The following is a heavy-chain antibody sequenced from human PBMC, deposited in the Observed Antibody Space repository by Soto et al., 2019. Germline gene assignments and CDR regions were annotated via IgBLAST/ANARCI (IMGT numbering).Heavy chain of an antibody. CDR1: GFTFSSYG. CDR3: AKAEPEGGETYYDFWSGYYRYFPLGY. Sequence: QVQLVESGGGVVQPGRSLRLSCAASGFTFSSYGMHWVRQAPGKGLEWVAVISYDGSNKYYADSVKGRFTISRDNSKNTLYLQMNSLRAEDTAVYYCAKAEPEGGETYYDFWSGYYRYFPLGYWGQGTLVTVSS. J-gene: IGHJ4*02. CDR2: ISYDGSNK. D-gene: IGHD3-3*01. V-gene: IGHV3-30*18.